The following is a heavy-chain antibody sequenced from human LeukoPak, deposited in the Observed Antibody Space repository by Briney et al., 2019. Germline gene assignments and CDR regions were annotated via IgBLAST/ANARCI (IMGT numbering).Heavy chain of an antibody. CDR2: IYHSGST. Sequence: PSETLSLTCTVSGYSISSGYYWGWIRQPPGKGLEWIGSIYHSGSTYYNPSLKSRVTISVDTSKNQFSLKLSSVTAADTAVYYCAREWLVWGNPYYDSSGYYPYYFDYWGQGTLVTVSS. CDR1: GYSISSGYY. D-gene: IGHD3-22*01. J-gene: IGHJ4*02. CDR3: AREWLVWGNPYYDSSGYYPYYFDY. V-gene: IGHV4-38-2*02.